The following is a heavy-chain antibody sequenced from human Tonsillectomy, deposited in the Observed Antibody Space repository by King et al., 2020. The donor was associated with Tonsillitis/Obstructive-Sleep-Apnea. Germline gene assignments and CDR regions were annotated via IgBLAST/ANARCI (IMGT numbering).Heavy chain of an antibody. D-gene: IGHD1-26*01. CDR3: ARLCREDNYYYYMDV. V-gene: IGHV5-10-1*01. CDR2: IDPSDSYT. CDR1: GYSFIIYW. Sequence: EVQLVESGAEVKKPGESLRISCKGSGYSFIIYWITWVRQMPGKGLEWRGRIDPSDSYTHYSPSFQSHVTISAAKSISTAYLQWSSLKASDTAMYYCARLCREDNYYYYMDVWGKGTTVTVSS. J-gene: IGHJ6*03.